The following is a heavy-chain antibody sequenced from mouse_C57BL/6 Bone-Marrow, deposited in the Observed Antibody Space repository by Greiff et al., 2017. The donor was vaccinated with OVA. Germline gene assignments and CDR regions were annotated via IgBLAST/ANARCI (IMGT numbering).Heavy chain of an antibody. V-gene: IGHV1-63*01. CDR3: ARGEAYYSNYYYAMDY. D-gene: IGHD2-5*01. CDR2: IYPGGGYT. J-gene: IGHJ4*01. CDR1: GYTFTNYW. Sequence: QVQLQQSGAELVRPGTSVKMSCKASGYTFTNYWIGWVKQRPGHGLEWIGDIYPGGGYTNYNEKFKGKATLTADKSSSTAYMQFSSLTSEDSAIYYCARGEAYYSNYYYAMDYWGQGTSVTVSS.